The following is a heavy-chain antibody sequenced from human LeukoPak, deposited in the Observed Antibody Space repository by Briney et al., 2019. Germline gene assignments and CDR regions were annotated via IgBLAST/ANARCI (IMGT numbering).Heavy chain of an antibody. CDR3: VRDLELAHYDSSGYAY. Sequence: GGSLRLSCVASGITFSTNWMHWLRQVPGKGPVWVSRINPDGSTTGYADSVKGRFTISRDNAKNTLFLQMNSLRAEDTAVYYCVRDLELAHYDSSGYAYWGQGTLVTVSS. D-gene: IGHD3-22*01. V-gene: IGHV3-74*01. CDR2: INPDGSTT. CDR1: GITFSTNW. J-gene: IGHJ4*02.